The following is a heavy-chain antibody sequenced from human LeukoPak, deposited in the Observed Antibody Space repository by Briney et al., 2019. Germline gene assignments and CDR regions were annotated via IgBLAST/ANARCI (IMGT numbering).Heavy chain of an antibody. D-gene: IGHD3-10*01. CDR3: ARSYYYGSGSYSWFDP. CDR1: GGSISSSNW. CDR2: IYHSGST. J-gene: IGHJ5*02. V-gene: IGHV4-4*02. Sequence: SETLSLTCAVSGGSISSSNWWSWVRQPPGKGLEWIGEIYHSGSTNYNPSLKSRVTISVDKSKNQFSLKLSSVTAADTAVYYCARSYYYGSGSYSWFDPWGQGTLVTVSS.